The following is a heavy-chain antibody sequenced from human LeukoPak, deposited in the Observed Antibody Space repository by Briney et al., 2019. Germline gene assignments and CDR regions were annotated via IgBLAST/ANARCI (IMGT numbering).Heavy chain of an antibody. Sequence: GASVKVSCKASGYTFTNYPMNWVRQAPPQGPAWMGWSSTNTGNPTYAQGFPGRFVFSLDTSVSTASPQISNLRTEDTAVYYCASPSMVRGSSTFDYWGQGTLVTVSS. D-gene: IGHD3-10*01. V-gene: IGHV7-4-1*02. CDR1: GYTFTNYP. J-gene: IGHJ4*02. CDR2: SSTNTGNP. CDR3: ASPSMVRGSSTFDY.